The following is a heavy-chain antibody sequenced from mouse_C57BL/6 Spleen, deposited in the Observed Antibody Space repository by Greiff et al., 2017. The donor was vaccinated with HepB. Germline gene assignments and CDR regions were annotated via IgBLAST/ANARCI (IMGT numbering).Heavy chain of an antibody. D-gene: IGHD1-1*01. CDR1: GFNIKNTY. Sequence: EVQLQQSVAELVRPGASVKLSCTASGFNIKNTYMHWVKQRPEQGLEWIGRIDPANGNTKYAPKFQGKATITADTSSNTAYLQLSSLTSEDTAIYYCARGVYYYGSSSGDFDYWGQGTTLTVSS. CDR2: IDPANGNT. V-gene: IGHV14-3*01. CDR3: ARGVYYYGSSSGDFDY. J-gene: IGHJ2*01.